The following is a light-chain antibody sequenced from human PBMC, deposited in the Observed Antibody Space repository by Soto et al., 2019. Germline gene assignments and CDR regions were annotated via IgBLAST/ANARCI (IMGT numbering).Light chain of an antibody. J-gene: IGLJ1*01. Sequence: QSALTQPPSASGSPGQSVTISCTGTRNDIGAHEFVSWYQHHPGKAPKLIIYEVVQRPSGVPDRFSGSKSGNTASLTVSGLQAADEADYYCKSYAGSNTYVFGTGTKVTVL. CDR2: EVV. CDR3: KSYAGSNTYV. V-gene: IGLV2-8*01. CDR1: RNDIGAHEF.